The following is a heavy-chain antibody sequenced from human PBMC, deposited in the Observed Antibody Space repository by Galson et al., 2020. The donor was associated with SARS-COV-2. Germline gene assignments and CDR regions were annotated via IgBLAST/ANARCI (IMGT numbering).Heavy chain of an antibody. J-gene: IGHJ3*02. Sequence: SETLSLTCTVSGDSISSTAYYWAWIRQPPGKGLEWIASISYTGRTIYNPSLESRVTMSVDTSKNQFSLKLTSLTAADTAVYFCARRCGGDCYLVKDVFDIRGPGTMVTVSP. CDR2: ISYTGRT. V-gene: IGHV4-39*01. CDR1: GDSISSTAYY. D-gene: IGHD2-21*02. CDR3: ARRCGGDCYLVKDVFDI.